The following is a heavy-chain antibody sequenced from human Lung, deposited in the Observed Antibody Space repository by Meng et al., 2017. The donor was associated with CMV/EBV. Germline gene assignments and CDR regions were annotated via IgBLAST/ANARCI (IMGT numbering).Heavy chain of an antibody. J-gene: IGHJ6*02. CDR3: ARAQDTTSADYYNYGIDV. CDR1: GYFFTGHF. V-gene: IGHV1-2*02. Sequence: ASXXVSXKASGYFFTGHFVHWVRQAPGQGLEWMGWINPNSGGTKYTQKFQGRVTMTRDTSISTVYMELSGLRSDDTAMYYCARAQDTTSADYYNYGIDVWXQGTXVTVSS. D-gene: IGHD1-14*01. CDR2: INPNSGGT.